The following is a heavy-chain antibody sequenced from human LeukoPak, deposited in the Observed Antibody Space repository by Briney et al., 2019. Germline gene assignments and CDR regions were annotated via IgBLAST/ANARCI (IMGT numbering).Heavy chain of an antibody. J-gene: IGHJ4*02. Sequence: ASVKVSCKASGYTFTGYYMHWVRQAPGQGLEWMGWINPNSGGTNYAQKFQGRVTMTRDPSISTAYMELTRLRSDATAVYYCARSGAVYYDDVWGSYRNGEYWGQGTLVTASS. CDR3: ARSGAVYYDDVWGSYRNGEY. CDR2: INPNSGGT. D-gene: IGHD3-16*02. CDR1: GYTFTGYY. V-gene: IGHV1-2*02.